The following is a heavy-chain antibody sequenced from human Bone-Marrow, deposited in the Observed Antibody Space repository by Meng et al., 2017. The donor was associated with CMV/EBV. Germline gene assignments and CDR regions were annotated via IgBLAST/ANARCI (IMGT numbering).Heavy chain of an antibody. Sequence: GESLKISCVASGFSFSYYWMSWVRQAPGKGLEWVANIKQDGSEKYYVDSVKGRFTISRDNAKNSLYLQMNSLRAEDTAVYYCAMWVRDFWSGSPRRLLFPCDYWGQRKLVNVDS. CDR2: IKQDGSEK. CDR3: AMWVRDFWSGSPRRLLFPCDY. V-gene: IGHV3-7*01. D-gene: IGHD3-3*01. CDR1: GFSFSYYW. J-gene: IGHJ4*02.